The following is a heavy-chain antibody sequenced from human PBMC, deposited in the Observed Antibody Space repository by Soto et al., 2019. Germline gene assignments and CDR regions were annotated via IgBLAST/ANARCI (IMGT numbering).Heavy chain of an antibody. CDR1: GNSLSEFS. V-gene: IGHV1-24*01. D-gene: IGHD1-1*01. CDR3: VRVRRQGGTCYNSHCMDV. J-gene: IGHJ6*02. Sequence: GASVKVSCKVTGNSLSEFSMHWGRQAPGKGLEWMGGFDPEDSKMTSAQKFQGRLTLTEDTSAETAYMELRSLRSGDTAVYYCVRVRRQGGTCYNSHCMDVWGQGTPVTVSS. CDR2: FDPEDSKM.